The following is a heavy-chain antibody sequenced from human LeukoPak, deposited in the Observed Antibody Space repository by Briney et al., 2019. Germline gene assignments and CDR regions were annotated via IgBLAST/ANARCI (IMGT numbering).Heavy chain of an antibody. CDR3: ARDGSSVFGSVDFDY. CDR2: INSFGGDT. J-gene: IGHJ4*02. V-gene: IGHV1-46*01. CDR1: GYTFTRYY. D-gene: IGHD2-8*01. Sequence: GASVKVSCKASGYTFTRYYVQWVRQAPGQGLEWMGIINSFGGDTTYAQKFQGRLTITRDASTSTVHMELSSLTSEDTAVYYCARDGSSVFGSVDFDYWGQGTRVIVSS.